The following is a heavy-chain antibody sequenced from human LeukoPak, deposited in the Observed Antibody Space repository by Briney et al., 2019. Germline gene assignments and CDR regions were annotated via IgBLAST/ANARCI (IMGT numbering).Heavy chain of an antibody. V-gene: IGHV3-66*01. J-gene: IGHJ5*02. CDR3: AREEVGATTVS. CDR1: GFTVSNNY. CDR2: IYSGGAT. Sequence: PGGSLRLSCAVSGFTVSNNYLSWVRQAPGKGPEWVSVIYSGGATHYADSVKGRFTISRDNSKNTLYLQMNSLRAEDTAVYYCAREEVGATTVSWGQGTLVTVSS. D-gene: IGHD1-26*01.